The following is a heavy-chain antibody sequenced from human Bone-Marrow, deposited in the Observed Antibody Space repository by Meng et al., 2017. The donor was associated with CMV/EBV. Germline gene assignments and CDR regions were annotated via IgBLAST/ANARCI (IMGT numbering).Heavy chain of an antibody. V-gene: IGHV1-69*10. D-gene: IGHD3-3*01. CDR3: ARGPPGWRNYDLSD. CDR2: IIPILGIA. CDR1: GGTFSSYA. J-gene: IGHJ4*02. Sequence: SVKVSCKASGGTFSSYAISWVRQAPGQGLEWMGGIIPILGIANYAQKFQGRVTITADKSTSTAYMELSSLRSEDTAVYYCARGPPGWRNYDLSDWGQGTLVTGSS.